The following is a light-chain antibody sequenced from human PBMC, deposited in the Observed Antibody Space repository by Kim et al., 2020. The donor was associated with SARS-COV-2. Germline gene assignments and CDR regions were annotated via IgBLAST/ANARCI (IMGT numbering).Light chain of an antibody. CDR1: SSDIGGYNF. CDR2: DVS. J-gene: IGLJ2*01. Sequence: QSALTQPASVSGSPEQSITISCTGTSSDIGGYNFVSWYQQQPGKAPILMIYDVSNRPSGVSNRFSGSKSGTTASLTISVLQAEDEDDYYCSSYIGSNTLAFGGGTQLTVL. CDR3: SSYIGSNTLA. V-gene: IGLV2-14*03.